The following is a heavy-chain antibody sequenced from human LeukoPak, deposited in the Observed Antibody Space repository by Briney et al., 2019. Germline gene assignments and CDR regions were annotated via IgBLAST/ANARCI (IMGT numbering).Heavy chain of an antibody. Sequence: GGSLRLSCAASGFTFSSYSMNWVRQAPGKGLEWVSSISSSSYIYYADSVKGRFTISRDNAKNSLYLQMNSLRAEDTAVYYCARDGLGATEDIVVVVAAAFDYWGQGTLVTVSS. V-gene: IGHV3-21*01. CDR1: GFTFSSYS. D-gene: IGHD2-15*01. J-gene: IGHJ4*02. CDR3: ARDGLGATEDIVVVVAAAFDY. CDR2: ISSSSYI.